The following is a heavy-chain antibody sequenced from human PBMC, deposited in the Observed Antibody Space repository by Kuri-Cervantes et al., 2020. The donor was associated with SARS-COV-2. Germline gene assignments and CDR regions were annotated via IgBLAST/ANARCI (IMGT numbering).Heavy chain of an antibody. CDR3: ARDLGDPSAFDI. Sequence: SQPLSLTGAISVDSVSSNSAAWNWIRQSPSRGLEWLGRTYYRSKWYNDYAVSVKSRITINPDTSKNQLSLQLNSVTPEDTAVYYCARDLGDPSAFDIWGQGTMVTVSS. D-gene: IGHD3-10*01. J-gene: IGHJ3*02. CDR2: TYYRSKWYN. CDR1: VDSVSSNSAA. V-gene: IGHV6-1*01.